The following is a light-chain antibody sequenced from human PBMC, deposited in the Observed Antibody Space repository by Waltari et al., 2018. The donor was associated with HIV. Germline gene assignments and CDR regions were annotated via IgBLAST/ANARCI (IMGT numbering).Light chain of an antibody. CDR3: QQYDSYSWT. J-gene: IGKJ1*01. Sequence: DLQMTQSPSTLSASVGDRVTITCRAIQSISSWLAWYQQKPGKAPKVLIYKASSLESGVPSRFSGSGSGTEFTLTISSLQSDDFATYYCQQYDSYSWTFGQGTKVEIK. CDR2: KAS. CDR1: QSISSW. V-gene: IGKV1-5*03.